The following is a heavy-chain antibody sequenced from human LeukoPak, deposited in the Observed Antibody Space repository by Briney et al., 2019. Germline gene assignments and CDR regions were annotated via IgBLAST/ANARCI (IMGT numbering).Heavy chain of an antibody. CDR3: ASFNAAGTSFWDY. CDR1: GFTFSSYS. CDR2: ISSSSSYI. V-gene: IGHV3-21*01. Sequence: GGSPRLSCAASGFTFSSYSMNWVRQAPGKGLEWVSSISSSSSYIYYADSVKGRFTISRDNAKNSLYLQMNSLRAKDTAVYYCASFNAAGTSFWDYWGQGTLVTVSS. D-gene: IGHD6-19*01. J-gene: IGHJ4*02.